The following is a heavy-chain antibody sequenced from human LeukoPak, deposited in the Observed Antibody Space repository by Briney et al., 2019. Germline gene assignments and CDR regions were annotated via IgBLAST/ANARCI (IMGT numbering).Heavy chain of an antibody. V-gene: IGHV1-69*01. CDR2: IIPIFGTA. CDR3: ARDPIEPSIAARLHYYYGMDV. CDR1: GGTFSSYA. D-gene: IGHD6-6*01. Sequence: ASVNVSCKASGGTFSSYAISWVRQAPGPGLEWMGGIIPIFGTANYAQKFQGRVTITADESTSTAYMELSSLRSEDTAAYYCARDPIEPSIAARLHYYYGMDVWGQGTTVTVSS. J-gene: IGHJ6*02.